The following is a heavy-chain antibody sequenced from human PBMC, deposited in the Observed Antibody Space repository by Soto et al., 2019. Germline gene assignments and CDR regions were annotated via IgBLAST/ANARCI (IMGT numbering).Heavy chain of an antibody. CDR3: ARDRADPIGDYHPLFDS. CDR1: GLTFSSHW. V-gene: IGHV3-74*01. Sequence: EVQLVESGRDLVQPGGSLRLSCAASGLTFSSHWMHWVRQAPGKGLVWVSRIESEGSSTNYADSVKGRFTVCRDTAKNTLYLQMNSLRAEDTAVYYCARDRADPIGDYHPLFDSGGQGTLVTVSS. D-gene: IGHD2-21*01. CDR2: IESEGSST. J-gene: IGHJ4*02.